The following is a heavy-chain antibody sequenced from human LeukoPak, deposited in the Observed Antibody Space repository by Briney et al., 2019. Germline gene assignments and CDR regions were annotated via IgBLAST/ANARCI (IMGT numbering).Heavy chain of an antibody. Sequence: ASVKVSCKASGYTFTSYYMHWVRQAPGQGLEWMGIINPSGGSTSYAQKFQGRVTMTRDTSTSTVYMELSSLRSDDTAVYYCARDQITRGIAGIWGQGTLVTVSS. D-gene: IGHD6-13*01. CDR3: ARDQITRGIAGI. CDR2: INPSGGST. V-gene: IGHV1-46*01. CDR1: GYTFTSYY. J-gene: IGHJ4*02.